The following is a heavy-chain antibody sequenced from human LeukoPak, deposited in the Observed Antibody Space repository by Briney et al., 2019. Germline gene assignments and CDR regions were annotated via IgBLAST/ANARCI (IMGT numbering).Heavy chain of an antibody. Sequence: GASVKVSCKASGYTFTSYDINWVRQATGQGLEWMGWMNPNSGNTGYAQKFQGRVTITRNTSISTAYMKLSSLRSEDTAVYYCARTPYDSSGYGYWGQGTLVTVSS. V-gene: IGHV1-8*03. CDR1: GYTFTSYD. D-gene: IGHD3-22*01. J-gene: IGHJ4*02. CDR3: ARTPYDSSGYGY. CDR2: MNPNSGNT.